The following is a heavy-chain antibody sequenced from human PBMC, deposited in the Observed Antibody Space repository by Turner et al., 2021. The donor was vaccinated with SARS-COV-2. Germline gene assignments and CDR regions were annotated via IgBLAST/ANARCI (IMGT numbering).Heavy chain of an antibody. CDR1: GFTFSSFD. J-gene: IGHJ4*02. CDR3: AKEGAENYYFDC. CDR2: MSVDGSNT. D-gene: IGHD1-7*01. Sequence: QVQLVESGGGVVQPGRSLRLSCAASGFTFSSFDMHWVRQAPGKGLEWVAFMSVDGSNTHDTDSVKGRFTISRDSSKNTLYLQMASLRTEDTAVYYCAKEGAENYYFDCWGQGTLVTVSS. V-gene: IGHV3-30*18.